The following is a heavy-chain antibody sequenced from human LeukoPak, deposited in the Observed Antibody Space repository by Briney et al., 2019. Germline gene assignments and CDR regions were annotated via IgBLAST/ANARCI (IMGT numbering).Heavy chain of an antibody. D-gene: IGHD6-19*01. CDR3: PKQSYASGWNPFDY. CDR2: VSGGGVTT. CDR1: GFTFSSYA. V-gene: IGHV3-23*01. Sequence: PGGSPRLSCAASGFTFSSYAMSWVRQAPGKGLEWVSTVSGGGVTTYYADSAKGRFTISRDNSKNTLYLQMNSLTAEDTAVYYCPKQSYASGWNPFDYWGQGILVTVSS. J-gene: IGHJ4*02.